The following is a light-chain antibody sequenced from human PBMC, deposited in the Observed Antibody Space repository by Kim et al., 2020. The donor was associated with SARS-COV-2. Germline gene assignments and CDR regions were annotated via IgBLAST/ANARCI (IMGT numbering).Light chain of an antibody. CDR2: YDT. J-gene: IGLJ2*01. CDR3: HVWDSGTYHVV. V-gene: IGLV3-21*04. Sequence: SYELTQPPSVSVAPGKTAIISCGGNNIGSKGVQWLQQKAGQAPVMVIYYDTSRPSGIPERFSASSSGNTATLTISSVEAGDEADYYCHVWDSGTYHVVFGGGTQLTVL. CDR1: NIGSKG.